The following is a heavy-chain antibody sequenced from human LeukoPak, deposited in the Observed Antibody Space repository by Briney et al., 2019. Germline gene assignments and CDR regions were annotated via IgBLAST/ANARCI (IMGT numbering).Heavy chain of an antibody. V-gene: IGHV3-30*18. CDR1: GFTFSSYG. CDR2: ISYDGSNK. D-gene: IGHD5-18*01. CDR3: AKRYGTALDY. J-gene: IGHJ4*02. Sequence: PGGSLRLSCAASGFTFSSYGMHWVRQAPGKGLEWVAVISYDGSNKYYADSVKGRFTISRDNSKNTLYLQMNSLRAEDTAVYYCAKRYGTALDYWGQGTLVTVSS.